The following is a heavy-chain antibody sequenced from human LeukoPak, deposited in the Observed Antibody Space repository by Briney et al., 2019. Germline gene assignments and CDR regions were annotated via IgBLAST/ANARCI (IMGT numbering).Heavy chain of an antibody. J-gene: IGHJ3*02. CDR3: ARHIAGTVTSGFDI. CDR1: GYTFTSYG. D-gene: IGHD4-17*01. Sequence: ASVKASCKASGYTFTSYGISWVRQAPGQGLEWMGWINTYKGNTQYAQRLQGRVTMTTDTSTNTAYMELGSLRSDDTAVYYCARHIAGTVTSGFDIWGQGTMVTVSS. CDR2: INTYKGNT. V-gene: IGHV1-18*01.